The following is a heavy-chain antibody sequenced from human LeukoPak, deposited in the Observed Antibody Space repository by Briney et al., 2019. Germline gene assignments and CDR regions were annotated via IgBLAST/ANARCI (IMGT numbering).Heavy chain of an antibody. CDR1: GYTFTSYY. CDR2: INPSGGST. V-gene: IGHV1-46*01. CDR3: ARVRPPINYFDY. Sequence: ASVKVSCKASGYTFTSYYMHWVRQAPGQGLEWMGIINPSGGSTSYAQKFQGRVTMTRDASTSTVYMELSSLRSEDTAVYYCARVRPPINYFDYWGQGTLVTVSS. J-gene: IGHJ4*02. D-gene: IGHD3-10*01.